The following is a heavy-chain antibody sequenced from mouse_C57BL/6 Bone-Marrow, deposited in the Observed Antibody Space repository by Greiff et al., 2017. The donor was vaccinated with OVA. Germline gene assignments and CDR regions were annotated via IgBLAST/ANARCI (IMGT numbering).Heavy chain of an antibody. CDR3: TLYYYGSSFFDY. V-gene: IGHV1-5*01. J-gene: IGHJ2*01. CDR2: IYPGNSDT. CDR1: GYTFTSYW. Sequence: EVQLQQSGTVLARPGASVKMSCKTSGYTFTSYWMHWVKQRPGQGLEWIGAIYPGNSDTSYHQKFKGKSKLTAVTSASPAYMELSSLTNEDSAVYYCTLYYYGSSFFDYWGQGTTLTVSS. D-gene: IGHD1-1*01.